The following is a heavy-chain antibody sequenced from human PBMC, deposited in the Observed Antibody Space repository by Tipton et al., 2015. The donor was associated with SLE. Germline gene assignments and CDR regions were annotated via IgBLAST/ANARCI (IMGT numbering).Heavy chain of an antibody. V-gene: IGHV3-48*03. D-gene: IGHD2-21*01. J-gene: IGHJ3*02. CDR1: GFTFSSYE. CDR3: ANEGVIAPSDAFDI. CDR2: ITSAGAI. Sequence: SLRLSCATSGFTFSSYEMIWVRQAPGKGLEWVSSITSAGAIYYADSVKDRFTISRDNGKNTLYLQMNSLRAEDTAVYYCANEGVIAPSDAFDIWGQGTMVTVSS.